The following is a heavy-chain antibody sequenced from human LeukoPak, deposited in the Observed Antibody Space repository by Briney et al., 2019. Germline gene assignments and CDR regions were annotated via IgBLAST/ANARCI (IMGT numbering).Heavy chain of an antibody. D-gene: IGHD1-26*01. CDR1: GGSISSYY. Sequence: SETLSLTCTVSGGSISSYYWSWIRQPPGKGLEWIGDIYYSGSTNYNPSLKSRVTISVDTSKNQFSLKLSSVTAADTAVYYCARDRPIVGATDAFDIWSQATMVTVSS. CDR3: ARDRPIVGATDAFDI. CDR2: IYYSGST. J-gene: IGHJ3*02. V-gene: IGHV4-59*01.